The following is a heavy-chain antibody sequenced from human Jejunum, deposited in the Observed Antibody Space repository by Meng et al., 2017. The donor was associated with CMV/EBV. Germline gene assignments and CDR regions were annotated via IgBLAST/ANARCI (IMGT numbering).Heavy chain of an antibody. V-gene: IGHV3-73*01. CDR1: LSYYT. Sequence: LSYYTIHWVRQAPGKGLEWVGRIRSKTYSAATAYAASVKVMFIISRDDSKNTAYLQMNSLKTEDTAVYYCTRHSIVVVPAAGFDPWGQGTPVTVSS. D-gene: IGHD2-2*01. J-gene: IGHJ5*02. CDR2: IRSKTYSAAT. CDR3: TRHSIVVVPAAGFDP.